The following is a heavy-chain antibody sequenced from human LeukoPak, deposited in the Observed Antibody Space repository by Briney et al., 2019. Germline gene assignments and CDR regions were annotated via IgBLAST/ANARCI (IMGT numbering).Heavy chain of an antibody. Sequence: ASVKVSCKASGYTFTSYDINWVRQATGQGLEWMGWMNPNSGNTGYAQKFQSRVTITRNTSISTAYMELSSLRSEDTAVYYCARVGSYYGGVDYWGQGTLVTVSS. CDR2: MNPNSGNT. D-gene: IGHD1-26*01. CDR3: ARVGSYYGGVDY. CDR1: GYTFTSYD. J-gene: IGHJ4*02. V-gene: IGHV1-8*03.